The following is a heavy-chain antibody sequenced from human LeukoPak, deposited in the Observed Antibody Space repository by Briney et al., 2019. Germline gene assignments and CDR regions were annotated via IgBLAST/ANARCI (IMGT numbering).Heavy chain of an antibody. CDR2: IYTSGST. Sequence: SETLSLTCTVSGGSISSYYWSWIRQPAGKGLEWIGRIYTSGSTNYNPSLKSRVTMSVDTSKNQFSLKLSSVTAADTAVYYCARRETYYYDSGGYSMDAFDIWGQGTMVTVSS. CDR1: GGSISSYY. CDR3: ARRETYYYDSGGYSMDAFDI. V-gene: IGHV4-4*07. D-gene: IGHD3-22*01. J-gene: IGHJ3*02.